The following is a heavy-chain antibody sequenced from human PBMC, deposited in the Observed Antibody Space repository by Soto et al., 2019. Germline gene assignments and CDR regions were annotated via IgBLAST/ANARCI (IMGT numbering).Heavy chain of an antibody. Sequence: QVQLVQSGAEVKKPGASVKVSCKASGYTFTSYGISWVRQAPGQGLEWMGWISAYNGNTNYAQKLQGRVTMTTDTSPSTAYMELRSLRSDDTAVYYCARDPRVVVVAATSYYYYYGMYVWGQGTTVTVSS. CDR3: ARDPRVVVVAATSYYYYYGMYV. CDR2: ISAYNGNT. D-gene: IGHD2-15*01. J-gene: IGHJ6*02. CDR1: GYTFTSYG. V-gene: IGHV1-18*01.